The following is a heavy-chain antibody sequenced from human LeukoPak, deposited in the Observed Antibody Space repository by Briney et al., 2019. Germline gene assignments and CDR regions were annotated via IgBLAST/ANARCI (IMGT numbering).Heavy chain of an antibody. D-gene: IGHD1-26*01. CDR1: GFTFDDYG. Sequence: GGSLRLSCAASGFTFDDYGMSWVRQAPGKGLEWVSAINGSGVTTHYAGSVKGRFSISRDNSKNTLYLQMNSLRAEDTALYYCAKKVVVGATSPYSDFQDWGQGTLVTVSP. V-gene: IGHV3-23*01. CDR3: AKKVVVGATSPYSDFQD. J-gene: IGHJ1*01. CDR2: INGSGVTT.